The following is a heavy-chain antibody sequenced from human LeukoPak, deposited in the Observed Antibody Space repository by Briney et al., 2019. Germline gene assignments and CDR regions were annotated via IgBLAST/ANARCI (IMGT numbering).Heavy chain of an antibody. D-gene: IGHD3-10*01. Sequence: GGSLRLSCAASGFTVSSNYMNWVRQAPGKGLEWVSVIYSGGSTYYADSVKGRFTISRDNSKNTLYLQMNSLRAEDTAVYYCASGVNYYGSGSYVDYWGQGTLVTVSS. CDR1: GFTVSSNY. J-gene: IGHJ4*02. CDR2: IYSGGST. V-gene: IGHV3-53*01. CDR3: ASGVNYYGSGSYVDY.